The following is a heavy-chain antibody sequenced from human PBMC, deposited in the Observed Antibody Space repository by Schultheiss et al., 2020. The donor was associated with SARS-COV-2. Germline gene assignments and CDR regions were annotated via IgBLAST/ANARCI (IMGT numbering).Heavy chain of an antibody. Sequence: GESLKISCAASGFTFSSYEMNWVRQAPGKGLEWVSYISSSGSTIYYADSVKGRFTISRDNAKNSLYLQMNSLRAEDTAVYYCARDSFHYYDSSGYSPWYFDLWGRGTLVTVSS. CDR2: ISSSGSTI. CDR1: GFTFSSYE. J-gene: IGHJ2*01. V-gene: IGHV3-48*03. CDR3: ARDSFHYYDSSGYSPWYFDL. D-gene: IGHD3-22*01.